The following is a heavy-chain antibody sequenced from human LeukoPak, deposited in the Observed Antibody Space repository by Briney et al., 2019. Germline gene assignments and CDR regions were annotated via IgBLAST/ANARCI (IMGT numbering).Heavy chain of an antibody. Sequence: SETLSLTCTVSGGSISSSSCYWVWIRQPPGKGLEWIGSIYYSGSTYYNPSLKSRVTISVDTSKNQFSLKLSSVTAADTAVYYCARLPAGSGSLSYFDYWGQGTLATVSS. CDR3: ARLPAGSGSLSYFDY. CDR2: IYYSGST. V-gene: IGHV4-39*01. CDR1: GGSISSSSCY. D-gene: IGHD3-10*01. J-gene: IGHJ4*02.